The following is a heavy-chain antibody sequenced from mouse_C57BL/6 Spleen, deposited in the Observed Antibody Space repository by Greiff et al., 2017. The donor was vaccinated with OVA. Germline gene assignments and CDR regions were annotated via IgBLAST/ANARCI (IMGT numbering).Heavy chain of an antibody. CDR2: INPGSGGT. CDR1: GYAFTNYL. V-gene: IGHV1-54*01. Sequence: QVQLQQSGAELVRPGTSVKVSCKASGYAFTNYLIEWVKQRPGQGLEWIGVINPGSGGTNYNEKFKGKATLTADKSSSTAYMQRSSLTSEDSAVYFFARKVYYGNYVGAMDYWGQGTSVTVSS. CDR3: ARKVYYGNYVGAMDY. D-gene: IGHD2-1*01. J-gene: IGHJ4*01.